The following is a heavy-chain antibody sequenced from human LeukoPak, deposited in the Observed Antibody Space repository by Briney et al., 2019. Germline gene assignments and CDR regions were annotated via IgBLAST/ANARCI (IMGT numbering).Heavy chain of an antibody. Sequence: GGSLRLSCVASGFTFSSHGMHWVRQAPGKGLEWVAFIRYDGSNKYYADSVKGRFTISRDNSKNTLYLQMNSLRAEDTAVYYCAKNVLRYFDWLLSVDYWGQGTLVTVSS. CDR1: GFTFSSHG. CDR2: IRYDGSNK. J-gene: IGHJ4*02. CDR3: AKNVLRYFDWLLSVDY. V-gene: IGHV3-30*02. D-gene: IGHD3-9*01.